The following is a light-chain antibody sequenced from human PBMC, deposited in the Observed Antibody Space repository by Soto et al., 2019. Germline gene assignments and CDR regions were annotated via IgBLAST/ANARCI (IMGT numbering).Light chain of an antibody. V-gene: IGKV1-5*01. CDR3: QQTNNFPLT. CDR2: DAS. J-gene: IGKJ4*01. Sequence: DIQMTQSPSTLSASIGDRVTITCRASQPISSWLAWYHQKPGKAPKLLIYDASNLESGVPSRFSGSGSGTDFTLTISSLQPEDFAIYYCQQTNNFPLTFGGGTKVDIK. CDR1: QPISSW.